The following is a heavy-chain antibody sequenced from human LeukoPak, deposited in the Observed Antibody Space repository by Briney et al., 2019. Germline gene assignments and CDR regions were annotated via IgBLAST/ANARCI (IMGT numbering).Heavy chain of an antibody. CDR3: ASFYYGSGSYSNFDY. D-gene: IGHD3-10*01. CDR1: GYTFTSYG. CDR2: INPNSGGT. J-gene: IGHJ4*02. V-gene: IGHV1-2*06. Sequence: ASVKVSCKASGYTFTSYGISWVRQAPGQGLEWMGRINPNSGGTNYAQKFQGRVTMTRDTSISTAYMELSRLRSDDTAVYYCASFYYGSGSYSNFDYWGQGTLVTVSS.